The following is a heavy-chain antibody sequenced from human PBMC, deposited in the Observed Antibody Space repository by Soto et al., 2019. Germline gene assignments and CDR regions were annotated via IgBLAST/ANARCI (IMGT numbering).Heavy chain of an antibody. D-gene: IGHD5-18*01. CDR1: GFTFSSYA. V-gene: IGHV3-30-3*01. Sequence: QVQLVESGGGVVQPGRSLRLSCAASGFTFSSYAMHWVRQAPGKGLEWVAVISYDGSNKYYADSVKGRFTISRDNSKNTLYLQMNSLRAEDTAVYYCARSRGYSYGEFYYWGQGTLVTVSS. CDR2: ISYDGSNK. J-gene: IGHJ4*02. CDR3: ARSRGYSYGEFYY.